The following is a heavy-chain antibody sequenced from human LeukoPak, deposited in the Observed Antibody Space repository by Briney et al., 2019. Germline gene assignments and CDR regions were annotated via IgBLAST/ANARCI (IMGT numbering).Heavy chain of an antibody. CDR3: ARETYYDSSGYNDY. D-gene: IGHD3-22*01. J-gene: IGHJ4*02. V-gene: IGHV3-48*04. CDR2: ISSSSSTI. Sequence: GGSLRLSCAASGFTFSSYSMNWVRQAPGKGLEWVSYISSSSSTIYYADSVKGRFTISRDNAKNSLHLQMNSLRAEDTAVYYCARETYYDSSGYNDYWGQGTLVTVSS. CDR1: GFTFSSYS.